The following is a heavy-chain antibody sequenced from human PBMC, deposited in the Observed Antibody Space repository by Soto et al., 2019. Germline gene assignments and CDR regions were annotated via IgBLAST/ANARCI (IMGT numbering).Heavy chain of an antibody. CDR3: ARGRGYSYGLDP. V-gene: IGHV4-30-4*01. CDR1: GGSISSNNNY. J-gene: IGHJ5*02. CDR2: ISYSGTT. D-gene: IGHD5-18*01. Sequence: PSETLSLTCAVSGGSISSNNNYWSWIRQPPGGGLEWIGFISYSGTTSYSPSLKSRVAISLDTSKNQFSLSLSSVTAADTAVYYCARGRGYSYGLDPWGQGTLVTVSS.